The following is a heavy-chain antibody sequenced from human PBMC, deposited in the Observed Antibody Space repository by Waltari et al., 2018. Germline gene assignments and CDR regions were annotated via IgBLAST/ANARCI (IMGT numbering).Heavy chain of an antibody. CDR2: INSDGSST. CDR1: GFTFSSYW. Sequence: EVQLVESGGGLVQPGGSLRLSCAASGFTFSSYWMHWVRQAPGKGLVWVSRINSDGSSTSYAYSVKGRFTISRDNAKNTLYLQMNSLRAEDTAVYYCARDEYSSSGYYYGMDVWGQGTTVTVSS. CDR3: ARDEYSSSGYYYGMDV. V-gene: IGHV3-74*01. J-gene: IGHJ6*02. D-gene: IGHD6-6*01.